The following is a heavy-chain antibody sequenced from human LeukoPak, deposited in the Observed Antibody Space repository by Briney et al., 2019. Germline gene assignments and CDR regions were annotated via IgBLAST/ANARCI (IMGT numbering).Heavy chain of an antibody. CDR1: GFTFNTYG. J-gene: IGHJ6*03. D-gene: IGHD3-10*01. V-gene: IGHV3-30*02. CDR2: IRYDGSNK. Sequence: GGSLRLSCAASGFTFNTYGMNWVRQAPGKGLEWVAFIRYDGSNKYYADSVKGRFTISRDNSKNTLYLQMNSLGAEDTAVYYCARFGEFSSRYMDVWGKGTTVTGS. CDR3: ARFGEFSSRYMDV.